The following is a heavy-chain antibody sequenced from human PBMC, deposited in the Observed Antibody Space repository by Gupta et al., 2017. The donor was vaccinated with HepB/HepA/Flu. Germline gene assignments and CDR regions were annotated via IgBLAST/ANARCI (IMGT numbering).Heavy chain of an antibody. CDR3: AKGIGSYSQDAFDI. D-gene: IGHD1-26*01. Sequence: VQLVESGGGVVQPGRSLRLSCAASGFPFSSYVMHWVRQAPGKGLEWVAFIPYDGTNKYYGDSVRGRFTISRDKSKNTLYLQRNSLRPEDTAVYHCAKGIGSYSQDAFDIWGQGTMVTVSS. J-gene: IGHJ3*02. CDR1: GFPFSSYV. V-gene: IGHV3-30*18. CDR2: IPYDGTNK.